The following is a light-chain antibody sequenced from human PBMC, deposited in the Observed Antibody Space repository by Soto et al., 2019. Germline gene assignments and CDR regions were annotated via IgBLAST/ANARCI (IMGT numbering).Light chain of an antibody. J-gene: IGLJ1*01. CDR2: GDN. V-gene: IGLV6-57*02. CDR3: QSYDRSSLYV. Sequence: NFMLTQPHSVSESPGKTVTISCTGSSGSVASNYVHWYQRRPGSAPTIVIYGDNRRPSGVPDRFSGSIDSSSNSASLTISRLKTEDEADYFCQSYDRSSLYVFGTGTKLTVL. CDR1: SGSVASNY.